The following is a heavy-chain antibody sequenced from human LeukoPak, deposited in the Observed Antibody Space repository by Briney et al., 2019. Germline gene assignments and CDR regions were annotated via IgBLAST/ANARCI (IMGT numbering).Heavy chain of an antibody. V-gene: IGHV5-51*01. Sequence: GESLKVSFKGSGYSFTNYWIGWGGQMPGKGVGGMGIIYPGDCDTRYSPSFQGQVTISADKSISTAYLQWSSLKASDTAMYYCARHDYYDSSGYGENTNWFDPWGQGTLVTVSS. J-gene: IGHJ5*02. D-gene: IGHD3-22*01. CDR1: GYSFTNYW. CDR2: IYPGDCDT. CDR3: ARHDYYDSSGYGENTNWFDP.